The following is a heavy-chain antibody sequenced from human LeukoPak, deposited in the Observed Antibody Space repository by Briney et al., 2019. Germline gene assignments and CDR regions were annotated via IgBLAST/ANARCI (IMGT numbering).Heavy chain of an antibody. CDR3: AKGGRGSYYPFDY. CDR2: ISWDGGST. Sequence: GGSLRLSCAASGFTFDDYTMHWVRQAPGKGLEWVSLISWDGGSTYYADSVKGRFTISRDNGKNSLYLQMNSLRTEDTALYYCAKGGRGSYYPFDYWGQGTLVTVSS. D-gene: IGHD1-26*01. V-gene: IGHV3-43*01. J-gene: IGHJ4*02. CDR1: GFTFDDYT.